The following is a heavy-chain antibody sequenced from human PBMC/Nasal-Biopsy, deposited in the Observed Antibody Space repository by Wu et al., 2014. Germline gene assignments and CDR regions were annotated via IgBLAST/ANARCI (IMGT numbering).Heavy chain of an antibody. CDR3: AHYDTHTSSSYPRGFDI. D-gene: IGHD6-6*01. CDR2: YWDDDK. V-gene: IGHV2-5*02. Sequence: LVKPTQTLTLTCTVSGFSLSTSGVSVGWIRQSPRKGPGVACTHYWDDDKRYSPSLKSRLTITKDTSNNQVVLTMTDMDPVDTATYYCAHYDTHTSSSYPRGFDIWGQGTMVTVSS. CDR1: GFSLSTSGVS. J-gene: IGHJ3*02.